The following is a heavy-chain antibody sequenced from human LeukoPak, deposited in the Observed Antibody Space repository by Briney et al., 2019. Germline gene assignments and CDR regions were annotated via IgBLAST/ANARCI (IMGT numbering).Heavy chain of an antibody. D-gene: IGHD6-13*01. Sequence: SETLSPTCAVYGGSFTGYYWTWIRQPPGKGLEWIGEINHSGSTNYNPSLKSRVTISVDTSKNQFSLKLRSVTAADTAVYYCARGPRQPVDRWFDPWGQGTLVTVSS. CDR2: INHSGST. J-gene: IGHJ5*02. V-gene: IGHV4-34*01. CDR3: ARGPRQPVDRWFDP. CDR1: GGSFTGYY.